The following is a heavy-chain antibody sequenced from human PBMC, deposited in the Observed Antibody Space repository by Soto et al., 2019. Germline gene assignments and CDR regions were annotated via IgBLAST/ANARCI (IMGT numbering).Heavy chain of an antibody. V-gene: IGHV3-23*01. J-gene: IGHJ4*02. CDR3: AKSLLSWGGVITQAFDY. D-gene: IGHD3-16*02. Sequence: GGSLRLSCAASGFTFSSYAMSWVRQAPGKGLEWVSAISGSGGSTYYADSVKGRFTISRDNSKNTLYLQMNSLRAEDTAVYYCAKSLLSWGGVITQAFDYWGQGTLVTVSS. CDR1: GFTFSSYA. CDR2: ISGSGGST.